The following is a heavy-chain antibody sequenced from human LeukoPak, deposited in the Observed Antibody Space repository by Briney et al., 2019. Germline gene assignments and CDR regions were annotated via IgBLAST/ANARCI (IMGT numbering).Heavy chain of an antibody. D-gene: IGHD1-26*01. V-gene: IGHV4-59*12. CDR2: IYYSGST. Sequence: SETLSLTCTVSGGSISSYYWSWIRQPPGKGLEWIGYIYYSGSTNYNPSLKSRVTISVDTSKNQFSLQLNSVTPEDTAVYYCASGTSYRGFDAWGQGTLVTVSS. J-gene: IGHJ5*02. CDR1: GGSISSYY. CDR3: ASGTSYRGFDA.